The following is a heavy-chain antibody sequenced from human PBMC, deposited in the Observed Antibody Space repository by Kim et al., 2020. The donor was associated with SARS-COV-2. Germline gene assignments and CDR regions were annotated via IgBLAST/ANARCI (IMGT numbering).Heavy chain of an antibody. J-gene: IGHJ5*02. Sequence: ASVKVSCKASGYTFTSYAMNWVRQAPGQGLEWMGWINTNTGNPTYAQGFTGRFVFSLDTSVSTAYLQISSLKAEDTAVYYCARGSALYYYDSSGYDPWGQGTLVTVSS. CDR3: ARGSALYYYDSSGYDP. V-gene: IGHV7-4-1*02. CDR1: GYTFTSYA. D-gene: IGHD3-22*01. CDR2: INTNTGNP.